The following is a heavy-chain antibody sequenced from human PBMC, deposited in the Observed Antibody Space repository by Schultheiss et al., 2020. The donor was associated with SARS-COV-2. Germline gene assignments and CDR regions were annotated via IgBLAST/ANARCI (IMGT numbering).Heavy chain of an antibody. Sequence: GESLKISCAASGFTFSSYSMNWVRQAPGKGLEWVSYISSSSSTIYYADSVKGRFTISRDNAKNSLYLQMNSLRAEDTAVYYCARGQYYDFWSAFPSDYWGQGTLVIVSS. CDR1: GFTFSSYS. D-gene: IGHD3-3*01. CDR3: ARGQYYDFWSAFPSDY. CDR2: ISSSSSTI. J-gene: IGHJ4*02. V-gene: IGHV3-48*01.